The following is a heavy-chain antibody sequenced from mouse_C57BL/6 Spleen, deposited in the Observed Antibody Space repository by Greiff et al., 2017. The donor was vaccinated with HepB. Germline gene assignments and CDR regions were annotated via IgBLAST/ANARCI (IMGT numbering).Heavy chain of an antibody. CDR3: ALYGSSFYSYFDV. D-gene: IGHD1-1*01. Sequence: QVQLQQPGAELVKPGASVKLSCKASGYTFTSYWMHWVKQRPGQGLEWIGMIHPNSGSTNYNEKFKSKATLTVDKSSSTAYMQLSSLTSEDSAVYYCALYGSSFYSYFDVWGTGTTVTVSS. V-gene: IGHV1-64*01. CDR1: GYTFTSYW. CDR2: IHPNSGST. J-gene: IGHJ1*03.